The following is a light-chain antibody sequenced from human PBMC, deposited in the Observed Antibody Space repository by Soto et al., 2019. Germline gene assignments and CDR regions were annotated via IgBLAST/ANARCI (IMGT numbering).Light chain of an antibody. CDR3: TSCAGSNKGV. Sequence: QSALTQPPSASGSPGQSVSISCTGTSSDVGDYNSVSWYQQRPGKAPKVMIYDVTKRPSGVPDRFSGSKSGNTASLTVSGPQAEDEADYYCTSCAGSNKGVLGGGTKLTVL. V-gene: IGLV2-8*01. J-gene: IGLJ3*02. CDR2: DVT. CDR1: SSDVGDYNS.